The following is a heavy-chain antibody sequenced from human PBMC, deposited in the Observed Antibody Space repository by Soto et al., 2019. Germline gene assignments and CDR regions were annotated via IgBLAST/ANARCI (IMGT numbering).Heavy chain of an antibody. V-gene: IGHV4-39*01. D-gene: IGHD6-6*01. Sequence: QLQLQESGPGLVKPSETLSLTCTVSGGSISSSSYYWGWIRQPPGKGLEWIESIYYSGSTYYNPSPKSRFNIAVDTPKSQFYLKLSSTTAADTAVYYCARREEYSSTYYFAYRGHRSTVTVSS. J-gene: IGHJ4*01. CDR2: IYYSGST. CDR3: ARREEYSSTYYFAY. CDR1: GGSISSSSYY.